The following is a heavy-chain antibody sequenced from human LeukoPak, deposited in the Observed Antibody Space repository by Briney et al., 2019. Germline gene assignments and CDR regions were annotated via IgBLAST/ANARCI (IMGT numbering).Heavy chain of an antibody. CDR1: GYTFTSYA. CDR3: ARSGYSYGYGYGNNWFDP. CDR2: INTNTGNP. D-gene: IGHD5-18*01. Sequence: GASVTVSFTASGYTFTSYAMNWVRQAPGQGLEWMGWINTNTGNPTYAQGFTGRFVFSLDTSVSTAYLQISSLKAEDTAVYYCARSGYSYGYGYGNNWFDPWGQGTLVTVSS. J-gene: IGHJ5*02. V-gene: IGHV7-4-1*02.